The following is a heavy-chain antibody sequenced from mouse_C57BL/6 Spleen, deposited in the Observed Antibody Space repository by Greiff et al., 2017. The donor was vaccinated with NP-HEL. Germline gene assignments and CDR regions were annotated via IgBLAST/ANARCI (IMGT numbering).Heavy chain of an antibody. D-gene: IGHD1-1*01. CDR3: ARSITTVVAGYYYAMDY. V-gene: IGHV1-26*01. CDR2: INPNNGGT. CDR1: GYTFTDYY. J-gene: IGHJ4*01. Sequence: EVQLQQSGPELVKPGASVKISCKASGYTFTDYYMNWVKQSHGKSLEWIGDINPNNGGTSYNQKFKGKATLTVDKSSSTAYMALRSLTSEDSAVYYGARSITTVVAGYYYAMDYWGQGTSVTVSS.